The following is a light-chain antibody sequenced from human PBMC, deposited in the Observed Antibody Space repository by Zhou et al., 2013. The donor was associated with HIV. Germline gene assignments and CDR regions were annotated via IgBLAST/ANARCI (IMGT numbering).Light chain of an antibody. V-gene: IGKV1-39*01. CDR2: AAS. CDR3: QQSYSTPRT. Sequence: DIQMTQSPSTLSASVGDRVTITCRASQSVSNWLAWYQQKPGKAPKLLIYAASSLQGGVPSRFSGSGSGTDFTLTISSLQPEDFATYYCQQSYSTPRTFGPGTKVHIK. CDR1: QSVSNW. J-gene: IGKJ3*01.